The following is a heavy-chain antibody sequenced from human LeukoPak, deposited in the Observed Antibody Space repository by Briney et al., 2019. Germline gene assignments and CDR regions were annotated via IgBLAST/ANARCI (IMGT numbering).Heavy chain of an antibody. V-gene: IGHV4-59*01. CDR2: IYYSGST. CDR1: GGSISSYY. D-gene: IGHD3-22*01. CDR3: ARDRYYDSSGFPGLGYYYGMDV. J-gene: IGHJ6*02. Sequence: SETLSLTCTVSGGSISSYYWSWIRQPPGKGLEWIGYIYYSGSTNYNPPLKSRVTISVDTSKNQFSLKLSSVTAADTAVYCCARDRYYDSSGFPGLGYYYGMDVWGQGATVTISS.